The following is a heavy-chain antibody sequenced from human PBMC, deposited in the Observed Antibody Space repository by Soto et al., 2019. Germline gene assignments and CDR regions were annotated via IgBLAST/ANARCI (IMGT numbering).Heavy chain of an antibody. CDR3: ARDKGSSWYNWFDP. V-gene: IGHV3-7*03. D-gene: IGHD6-13*01. CDR2: IKQDGSEK. J-gene: IGHJ5*02. Sequence: GGSLRLSCAASGFTFSSYWMSWVRQAPGKGLEWVANIKQDGSEKYYVDSVKGRFTISRDNAKNSLYLQMNSLRAEDTAVYYCARDKGSSWYNWFDPWGQGTPVTVSS. CDR1: GFTFSSYW.